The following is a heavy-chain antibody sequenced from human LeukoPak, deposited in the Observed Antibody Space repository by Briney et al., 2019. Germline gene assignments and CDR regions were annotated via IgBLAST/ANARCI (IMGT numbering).Heavy chain of an antibody. V-gene: IGHV4-61*02. J-gene: IGHJ4*02. D-gene: IGHD6-13*01. Sequence: NPSQTLSLTCTVSGGSISSGSYYWSWIRQPAGKGLERIGRIYTSGSTNYNPSLKSRVTISVDTSKNQFSLKLSSVTAADPAVYYCARDSLGSSWPNEGYFDYWGQGTLVTVSS. CDR3: ARDSLGSSWPNEGYFDY. CDR2: IYTSGST. CDR1: GGSISSGSYY.